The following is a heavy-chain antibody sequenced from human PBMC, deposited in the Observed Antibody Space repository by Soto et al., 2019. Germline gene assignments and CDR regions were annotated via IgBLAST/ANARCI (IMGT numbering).Heavy chain of an antibody. CDR1: GDSVSGNIAA. Sequence: SQTLSLTCAISGDSVSGNIAAWNWIRQSPSRGLEWLGRTYYKSQWYYDYAVSVKSRITINPDTSKNQSSLQLNSVSPEDTAVYYCARDRQSLRGVHIAVGNFDSWGQGTLVTVSS. CDR3: ARDRQSLRGVHIAVGNFDS. D-gene: IGHD6-19*01. CDR2: TYYKSQWYY. V-gene: IGHV6-1*01. J-gene: IGHJ4*02.